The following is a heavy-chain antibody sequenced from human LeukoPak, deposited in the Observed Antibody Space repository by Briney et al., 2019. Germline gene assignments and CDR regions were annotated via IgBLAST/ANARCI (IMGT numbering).Heavy chain of an antibody. CDR2: IYPGDSDT. CDR1: GSSFTSYW. V-gene: IGHV5-51*01. CDR3: ARAGLYSSSYFDY. J-gene: IGHJ4*02. Sequence: GESLKISCQGSGSSFTSYWIGWVRQMPGKGLEWMGIIYPGDSDTTYSPSFQGQVTISADKSISTAYLQWSSLKASDTAMYYCARAGLYSSSYFDYWGQGTLVTVSS. D-gene: IGHD6-6*01.